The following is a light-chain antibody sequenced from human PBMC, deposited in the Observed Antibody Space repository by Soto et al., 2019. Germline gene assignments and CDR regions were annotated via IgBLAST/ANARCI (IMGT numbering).Light chain of an antibody. CDR1: QSFTPNSLGVTSHY. CDR3: QQYGSSPLT. CDR2: GAS. J-gene: IGKJ4*01. V-gene: IGKV3-20*01. Sequence: EIVLTQSPGTLSLSPGERATLYCRASQSFTPNSLGVTSHYLAWYQPKPGQAPRLLIYGASSRATGIPDRFSGSGSGTDFTLTISRLEPEDFAVYYCQQYGSSPLTFGGGTRGEVK.